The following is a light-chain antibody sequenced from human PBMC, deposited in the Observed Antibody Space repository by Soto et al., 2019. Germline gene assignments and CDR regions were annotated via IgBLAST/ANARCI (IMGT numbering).Light chain of an antibody. V-gene: IGLV1-40*01. Sequence: QSVLTQPPSVSGAPGQRVTISCTGSSSNIGTGYGVHWYQQVPGTAPKLLIYDNTNRPSGVPDRFSGSRSATSASLAITGLQAEDEADYYCQSYDSSLREVFGGGTKVTVL. CDR1: SSNIGTGYG. J-gene: IGLJ2*01. CDR2: DNT. CDR3: QSYDSSLREV.